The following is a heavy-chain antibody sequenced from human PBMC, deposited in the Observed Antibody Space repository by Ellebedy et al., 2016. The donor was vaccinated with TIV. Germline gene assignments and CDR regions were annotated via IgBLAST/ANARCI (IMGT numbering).Heavy chain of an antibody. D-gene: IGHD3-22*01. CDR1: GFTFRSYW. J-gene: IGHJ6*02. Sequence: GGSLRLXCAASGFTFRSYWMNWVRQAPGKGLVWVSRINSDGINTNYADSVKGRFTISRDNAENTLYLQMSGLRAEDTAVYYCARGVSYYHDSSGYGTVWGQGTTVTVSS. V-gene: IGHV3-74*01. CDR2: INSDGINT. CDR3: ARGVSYYHDSSGYGTV.